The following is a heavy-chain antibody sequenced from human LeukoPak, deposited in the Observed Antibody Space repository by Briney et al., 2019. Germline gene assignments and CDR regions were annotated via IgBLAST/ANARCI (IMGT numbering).Heavy chain of an antibody. CDR1: GDTVSSKRAA. J-gene: IGHJ3*02. CDR3: AHLRTGTSDAFDI. D-gene: IGHD2-8*02. Sequence: SQTLSLTCAISGDTVSSKRAAWNWIRQSPLRGLEWLGRTFYRSKWNNDYAVALKGRITIKPDTSKNQFSLQLNSVTPEDTAVYYCAHLRTGTSDAFDIWGQGTTVTVSS. CDR2: TFYRSKWNN. V-gene: IGHV6-1*01.